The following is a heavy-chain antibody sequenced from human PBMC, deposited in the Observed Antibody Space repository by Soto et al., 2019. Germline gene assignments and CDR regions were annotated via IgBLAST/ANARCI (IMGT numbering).Heavy chain of an antibody. CDR1: GGSFSGYY. CDR3: ARVEVAAKLVGGWFDP. V-gene: IGHV4-34*01. D-gene: IGHD2-15*01. CDR2: INHSGST. Sequence: SETLSLTCAVYGGSFSGYYWSWIRQPPGKGLEWIGEINHSGSTNYNPSLKSRVTISVDTSKNQFSLKLSSVTAADTAVYYCARVEVAAKLVGGWFDPWGQGTLVTVSS. J-gene: IGHJ5*02.